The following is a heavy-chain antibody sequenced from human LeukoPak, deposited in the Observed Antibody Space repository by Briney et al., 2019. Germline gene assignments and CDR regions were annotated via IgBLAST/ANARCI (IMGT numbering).Heavy chain of an antibody. Sequence: SQTLSLTCTVSGGSIGSGTYYWTWLRQPAGKGLEWIGRFYTGGSTNYNPSLRSRVTISVDTSKNQFSLKLSSVTAADTAVYYCARDQIPKRSSNAGYWGQGTLVTVSS. J-gene: IGHJ4*02. CDR1: GGSIGSGTYY. V-gene: IGHV4-61*02. D-gene: IGHD6-13*01. CDR3: ARDQIPKRSSNAGY. CDR2: FYTGGST.